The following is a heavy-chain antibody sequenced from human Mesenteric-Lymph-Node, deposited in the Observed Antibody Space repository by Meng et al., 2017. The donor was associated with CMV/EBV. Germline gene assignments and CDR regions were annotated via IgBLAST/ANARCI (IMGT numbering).Heavy chain of an antibody. V-gene: IGHV3-30*02. Sequence: GLTFSSDGLNWVRQDPGKGLEWVAVVRYDGSKIYYRDSVQGRFTISRDNSKNTLYLQMNSLRPDDTAVYYCATDPHEFWSGKNWFDPWGQGTLVTVSS. J-gene: IGHJ5*02. D-gene: IGHD3-3*01. CDR3: ATDPHEFWSGKNWFDP. CDR1: GLTFSSDG. CDR2: VRYDGSKI.